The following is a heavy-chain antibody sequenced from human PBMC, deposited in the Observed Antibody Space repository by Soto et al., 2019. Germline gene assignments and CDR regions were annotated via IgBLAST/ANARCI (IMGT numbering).Heavy chain of an antibody. Sequence: GGSLRLSCAASGFTFSNYGMSWVRQAPGKGLEWVSAVSDNGGRTRYADSVKGRFTISRDNSRNALYLHLNDVRADDTAMYYCARRENDTTSYYWLHWGRGTLVTVSS. J-gene: IGHJ4*02. D-gene: IGHD3-10*01. CDR3: ARRENDTTSYYWLH. CDR1: GFTFSNYG. V-gene: IGHV3-23*01. CDR2: VSDNGGRT.